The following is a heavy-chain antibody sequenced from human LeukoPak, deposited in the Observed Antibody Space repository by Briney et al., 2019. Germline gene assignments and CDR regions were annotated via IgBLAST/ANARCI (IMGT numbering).Heavy chain of an antibody. CDR1: GFTFSSYS. V-gene: IGHV3-48*01. D-gene: IGHD3-9*01. J-gene: IGHJ6*02. CDR2: ISSSSSTI. CDR3: ARAKTGRPVPWWGMDV. Sequence: GGSLRLSCAASGFTFSSYSMNWVRQAPGKGLEWVSYISSSSSTIYYADSVKGRFTISRDNAKNSLYLQMNSLRAEDTAVYYCARAKTGRPVPWWGMDVWGQGTTVTVSS.